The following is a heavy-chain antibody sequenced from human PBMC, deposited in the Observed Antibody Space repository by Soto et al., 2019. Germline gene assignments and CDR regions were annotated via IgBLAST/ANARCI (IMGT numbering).Heavy chain of an antibody. D-gene: IGHD2-21*02. CDR3: ATSGDWFSYFDY. V-gene: IGHV4-59*01. Sequence: SETLSLTCTVSGGSISSYYWSWIRQPPGKGLEWIGYIYYSGSTNYNPSLKSRVTISVGTSKNQFSLKLSSVTAADTAVYYCATSGDWFSYFDYWGQGTLVTVSS. J-gene: IGHJ4*02. CDR2: IYYSGST. CDR1: GGSISSYY.